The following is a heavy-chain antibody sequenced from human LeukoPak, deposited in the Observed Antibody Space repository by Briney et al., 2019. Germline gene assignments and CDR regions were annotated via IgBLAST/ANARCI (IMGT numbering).Heavy chain of an antibody. J-gene: IGHJ4*02. CDR1: GFTFDDYA. CDR3: AKDKTGSYEGYYFDY. D-gene: IGHD1-26*01. CDR2: ISGDGGST. Sequence: PGGSLRLSCAASGFTFDDYAMYWVRQAPGKGLEWVSLISGDGGSTYYADSVKGRFTISRDNSKNSLYLQMNSLRTEDTALYYCAKDKTGSYEGYYFDYWGQGTLVTVSS. V-gene: IGHV3-43*02.